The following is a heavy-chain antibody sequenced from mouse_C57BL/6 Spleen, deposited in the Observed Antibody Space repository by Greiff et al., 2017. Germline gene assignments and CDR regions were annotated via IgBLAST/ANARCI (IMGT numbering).Heavy chain of an antibody. V-gene: IGHV1-69*01. CDR1: GYTFTSYW. Sequence: QVQLQQPGAELVMPGASVKLSCKASGYTFTSYWMHWVKQRPGQGLEWIGEIDPSDSYTTYNQKFKGKSTLTVDKSSSTAYMQLSSLTSEDSAVYYCAIYGPRTWFAYWGQGTLVTVSA. CDR3: AIYGPRTWFAY. J-gene: IGHJ3*01. CDR2: IDPSDSYT. D-gene: IGHD1-1*02.